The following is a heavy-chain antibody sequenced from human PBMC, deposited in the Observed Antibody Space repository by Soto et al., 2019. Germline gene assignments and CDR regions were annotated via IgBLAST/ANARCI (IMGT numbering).Heavy chain of an antibody. CDR2: IYWDDDK. Sequence: SGPTLVNPTQTLTLTCTLSGFSLSTSGVGVGWIRQPPGKALEWLALIYWDDDKRYSPSLKSRLTITKDTSKNQVVLTMTNMDPVDTATYYCAHGSIAVAGIPFDYWGQGTLVTVSS. D-gene: IGHD6-19*01. CDR1: GFSLSTSGVG. J-gene: IGHJ4*02. CDR3: AHGSIAVAGIPFDY. V-gene: IGHV2-5*02.